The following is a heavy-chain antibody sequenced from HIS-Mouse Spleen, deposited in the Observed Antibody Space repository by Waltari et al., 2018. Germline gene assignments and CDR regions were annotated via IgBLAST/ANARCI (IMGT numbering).Heavy chain of an antibody. CDR3: ARIAEGYTSGWYAFDY. J-gene: IGHJ4*02. CDR2: IDWDDDK. V-gene: IGHV2-70*15. CDR1: GFSLSTSGMC. D-gene: IGHD6-19*01. Sequence: QVTLRESGPALVKPTQTLTLTCTFSGFSLSTSGMCVSWIRQPPGKALEWLARIDWDDDKYYSTSPKTRLTISKDTSKNQVVLTMTNMDPVDTATYYCARIAEGYTSGWYAFDYWGQGTLVTVSS.